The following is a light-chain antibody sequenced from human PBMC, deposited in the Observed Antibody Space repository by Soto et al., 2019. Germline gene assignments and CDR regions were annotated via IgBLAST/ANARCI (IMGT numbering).Light chain of an antibody. Sequence: EIVLTQSPATLSLSPGERATLSCRASQSVNSYLAWYQQKPGQAPRLLIYDASNRATGIPARFSGSGSGTHFTLTITSPEPEDFAVSYCQQGSNCPLTFGGGTKVEIK. J-gene: IGKJ4*01. CDR1: QSVNSY. V-gene: IGKV3-11*01. CDR3: QQGSNCPLT. CDR2: DAS.